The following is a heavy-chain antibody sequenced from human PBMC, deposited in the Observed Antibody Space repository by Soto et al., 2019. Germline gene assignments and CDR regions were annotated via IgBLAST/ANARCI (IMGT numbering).Heavy chain of an antibody. CDR3: ASIYDSSGYYYGNNWFDP. CDR1: GASIGSGDYY. J-gene: IGHJ5*02. V-gene: IGHV4-31*02. D-gene: IGHD3-22*01. CDR2: IYYSGGT. Sequence: SETLSLTCTVSGASIGSGDYYWSWIRQHPGKGLEWIGYIYYSGGTYYNPSLKSRVTISVDTSKNQFSLELSSVTAAGTAVYYCASIYDSSGYYYGNNWFDPWGQGTLVTVSS.